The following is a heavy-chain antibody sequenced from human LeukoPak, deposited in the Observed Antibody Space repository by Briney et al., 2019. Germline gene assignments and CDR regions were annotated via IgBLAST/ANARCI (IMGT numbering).Heavy chain of an antibody. Sequence: PSETLSLTCTVSGDSISSYFWCWIRQPPGKGLEWIGCLYYSGRTNYSPSLTSRVTLSADTSKNQFSLKLNSVTAADSAIYCCARDYSGYEFDYWGQGTLVTVSS. CDR1: GDSISSYF. J-gene: IGHJ4*02. V-gene: IGHV4-59*01. D-gene: IGHD5-12*01. CDR3: ARDYSGYEFDY. CDR2: LYYSGRT.